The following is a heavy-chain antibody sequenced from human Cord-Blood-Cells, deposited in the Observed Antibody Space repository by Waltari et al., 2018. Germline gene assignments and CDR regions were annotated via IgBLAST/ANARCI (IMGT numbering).Heavy chain of an antibody. J-gene: IGHJ5*02. D-gene: IGHD2-2*01. CDR1: GFTFSCSP. CDR2: ISGSGGST. V-gene: IGHV3-23*01. Sequence: EVQLLESGGGLVQPGGFLRLSCAASGFTFSCSPMSWVRQAPGKGLEWVSAISGSGGSTYYADCVKGRFTISRDNSKNTLYLQMNSLRAEDTAVYYCAMYPAGYWFDPWGQGTLVTVSS. CDR3: AMYPAGYWFDP.